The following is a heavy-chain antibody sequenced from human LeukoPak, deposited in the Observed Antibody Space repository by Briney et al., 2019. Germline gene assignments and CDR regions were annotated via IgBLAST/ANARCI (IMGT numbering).Heavy chain of an antibody. Sequence: GGSLRLSCAASEFTFSTYSMNWVRQAPGKGLEWVANIKQDGSEKYYVDSVKGRFTISRDNAKNSLYLQMNSLRAEDTAVYYCARDQPYRRGSSWYYFDYWGQGTLVTVSS. V-gene: IGHV3-7*01. D-gene: IGHD6-13*01. CDR1: EFTFSTYS. J-gene: IGHJ4*02. CDR2: IKQDGSEK. CDR3: ARDQPYRRGSSWYYFDY.